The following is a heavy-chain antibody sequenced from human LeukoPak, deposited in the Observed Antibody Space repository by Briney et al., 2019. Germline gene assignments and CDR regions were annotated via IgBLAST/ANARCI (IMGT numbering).Heavy chain of an antibody. CDR2: IYTSGST. D-gene: IGHD3-3*01. CDR3: ARVPTYDFWTGYYPDY. Sequence: PSETLSLTCTVSGGSISSYYWSWIRQPAGKGLEWIGRIYTSGSTNYNPSLKSRVTMSVDTSKNQFSLKLTSVTAADTALYYCARVPTYDFWTGYYPDYWGQGTLVTVSS. CDR1: GGSISSYY. V-gene: IGHV4-4*07. J-gene: IGHJ4*02.